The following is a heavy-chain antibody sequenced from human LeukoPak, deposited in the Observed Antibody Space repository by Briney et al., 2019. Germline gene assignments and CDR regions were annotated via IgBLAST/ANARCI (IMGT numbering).Heavy chain of an antibody. CDR1: GYTFTGYY. CDR2: INPNSGGT. Sequence: ASVKVSCKASGYTFTGYYMHGVRQAPGQGLEWMGWINPNSGGTNYAQKFQGRVTMTRDTSISTAYMALSRLRSDDTAVYYCARDEGRYCSSTSCPGGSSWSDYWGQGTLVTVSS. J-gene: IGHJ4*02. CDR3: ARDEGRYCSSTSCPGGSSWSDY. V-gene: IGHV1-2*02. D-gene: IGHD2-2*01.